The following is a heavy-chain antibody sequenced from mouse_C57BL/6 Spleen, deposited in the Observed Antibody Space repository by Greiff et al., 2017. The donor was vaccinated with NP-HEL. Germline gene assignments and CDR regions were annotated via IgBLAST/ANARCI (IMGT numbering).Heavy chain of an antibody. V-gene: IGHV1-82*01. Sequence: QVQLQQSGPELVKPGASVKISCKASGYAFSRSWMNWVPQRPGKGLEWIGRIYPGAGDTTYNGKVNGKATLTADKSSSTAYMQLSSLTSEDSGVYFCARDYGSPFDYWGQGTTLTVSS. CDR3: ARDYGSPFDY. D-gene: IGHD1-1*01. CDR2: IYPGAGDT. J-gene: IGHJ2*01. CDR1: GYAFSRSW.